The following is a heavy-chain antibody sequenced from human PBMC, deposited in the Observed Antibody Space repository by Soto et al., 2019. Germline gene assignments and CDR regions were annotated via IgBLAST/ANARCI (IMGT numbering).Heavy chain of an antibody. CDR1: GGTFSSYA. Sequence: SVKVSCKASGGTFSSYAISWVRQAPGQGLEWMGGIIPIFGTANYAQKFQGRVTITADESTSTAYMELSSLRSEDTAVYYCASSGIVVVISPFGYWGQGTLVTVSS. V-gene: IGHV1-69*13. CDR3: ASSGIVVVISPFGY. D-gene: IGHD3-22*01. CDR2: IIPIFGTA. J-gene: IGHJ4*02.